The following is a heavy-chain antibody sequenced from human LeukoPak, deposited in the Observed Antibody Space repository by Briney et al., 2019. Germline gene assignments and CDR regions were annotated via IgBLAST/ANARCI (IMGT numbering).Heavy chain of an antibody. V-gene: IGHV3-21*01. Sequence: GGSLRLSCAASGFTFSSYGMHWVRQAPGKGLEWVSSISSSSSYIYYADSVKGRFTISRDNAKNSLYLQMNSLRAEDTAVYYCAREGWSSASVDAFDIWGQGTMVTVSS. CDR1: GFTFSSYG. J-gene: IGHJ3*02. CDR3: AREGWSSASVDAFDI. CDR2: ISSSSSYI. D-gene: IGHD6-19*01.